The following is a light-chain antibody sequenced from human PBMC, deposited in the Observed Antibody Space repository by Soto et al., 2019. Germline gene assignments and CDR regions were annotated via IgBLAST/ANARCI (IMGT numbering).Light chain of an antibody. Sequence: EIVMTQSPTTLSVSPGERGTLSCRASQDISSNLAWYQQKPGQTPRLLIHGASTRATGIPARFSGSGSGTRFTLTIASLQSEDFAVYYCQQYDNWLRLTFGGGTKVDNK. J-gene: IGKJ4*01. V-gene: IGKV3-15*01. CDR2: GAS. CDR1: QDISSN. CDR3: QQYDNWLRLT.